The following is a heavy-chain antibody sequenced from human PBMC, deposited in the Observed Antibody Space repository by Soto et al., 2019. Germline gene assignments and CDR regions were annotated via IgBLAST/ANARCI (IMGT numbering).Heavy chain of an antibody. J-gene: IGHJ5*02. CDR2: VSAYNGNT. CDR1: GYTFVSYV. CDR3: ARGSDTVTTDWFDP. V-gene: IGHV1-18*01. D-gene: IGHD4-4*01. Sequence: QVQLVQSGAEVKKAGASVKVSCKASGYTFVSYVISWVRQAPGQGLEWMGWVSAYNGNTNYAQNLQGRVTMTTDTSTSTAYMELRSLRSDDTAVYYCARGSDTVTTDWFDPWGQGTLVPVSS.